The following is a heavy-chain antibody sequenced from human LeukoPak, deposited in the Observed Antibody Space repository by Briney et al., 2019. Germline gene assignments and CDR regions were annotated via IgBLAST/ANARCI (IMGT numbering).Heavy chain of an antibody. V-gene: IGHV3-48*04. Sequence: GGSLRLSCAASGFTFSSYSMNWVRQAPGKGLEWVSYISSSSSTIYYADSVKGRFTISRDNARNSLYLQLNSVRAEDTAVYYCARSRRDGDYLFNAFDIWGQGTMVTVSS. CDR2: ISSSSSTI. D-gene: IGHD4-17*01. CDR1: GFTFSSYS. J-gene: IGHJ3*02. CDR3: ARSRRDGDYLFNAFDI.